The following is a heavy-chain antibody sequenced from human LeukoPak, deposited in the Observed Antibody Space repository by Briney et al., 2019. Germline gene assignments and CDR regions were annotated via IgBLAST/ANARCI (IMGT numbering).Heavy chain of an antibody. CDR2: INSDGSST. J-gene: IGHJ4*02. Sequence: PGGSLRLSCAASGFTFSSYWMHWVRQAPGKGLVWVSRINSDGSSTSYADSVKGRFTISRDNAKNTLYLQMNSLRAEDTAVYYCAFSGSYYEGYFDYWGQGTLVTVSS. CDR3: AFSGSYYEGYFDY. D-gene: IGHD1-26*01. V-gene: IGHV3-74*01. CDR1: GFTFSSYW.